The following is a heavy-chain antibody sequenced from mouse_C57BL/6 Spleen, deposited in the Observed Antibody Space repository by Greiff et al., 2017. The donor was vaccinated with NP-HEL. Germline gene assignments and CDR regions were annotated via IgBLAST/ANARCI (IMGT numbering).Heavy chain of an antibody. J-gene: IGHJ2*01. Sequence: QVQLQQPGAELVKPGASVKLSCKASGYTFTSYWMHWVKQRPGQGLEWIGMIHPNSGSTNYNEKFKSKATLTVDKSSSTAYMQLSSLTSEDSAVYYCARSPNWDGVDFDDWGQGATLTVSS. CDR3: ARSPNWDGVDFDD. V-gene: IGHV1-64*01. CDR1: GYTFTSYW. D-gene: IGHD4-1*01. CDR2: IHPNSGST.